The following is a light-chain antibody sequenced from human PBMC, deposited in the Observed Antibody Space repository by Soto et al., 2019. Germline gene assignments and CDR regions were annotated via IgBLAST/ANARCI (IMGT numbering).Light chain of an antibody. CDR1: SSDVGGYNY. CDR3: SSYTSSSPYV. V-gene: IGLV2-14*01. CDR2: DVS. Sequence: LTQPASLSGSPGQSITISCTGTSSDVGGYNYVSWYQQHPGKAPKLMIYDVSNRPSGVSNRFSGSKSGNTASLTISGLQAEDEADYYCSSYTSSSPYVFGTGTKVTVL. J-gene: IGLJ1*01.